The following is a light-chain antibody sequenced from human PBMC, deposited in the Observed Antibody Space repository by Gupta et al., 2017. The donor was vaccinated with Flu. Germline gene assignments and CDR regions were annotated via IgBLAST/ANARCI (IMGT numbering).Light chain of an antibody. CDR2: EVN. CDR1: NSDVGAYNY. Sequence: QSALTQPASVSGSPGQSITISCTGSNSDVGAYNYVSWYQQHPGNAPKLIIFEVNNRPSGVFTRFSGSKSGNTASLTISGLQAEDDAHYYCSSYTGSSTLVGGGTELTVL. J-gene: IGLJ2*01. CDR3: SSYTGSSTL. V-gene: IGLV2-14*03.